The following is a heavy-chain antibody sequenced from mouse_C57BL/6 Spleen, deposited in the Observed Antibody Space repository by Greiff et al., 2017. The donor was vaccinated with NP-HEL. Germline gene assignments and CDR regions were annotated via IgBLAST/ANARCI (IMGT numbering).Heavy chain of an antibody. CDR1: GYAFSSSW. CDR3: ARTGGQYFDV. Sequence: QVQLKQSGPELVKPGASVKISCKASGYAFSSSWMNWVKQRPGKGLEWIGRIYPGDGDTNYNGKFKGKATLTADKSSSTAYMQLSSLTSEDSAVYFCARTGGQYFDVWGTGTTVTVSS. D-gene: IGHD3-3*01. V-gene: IGHV1-82*01. J-gene: IGHJ1*03. CDR2: IYPGDGDT.